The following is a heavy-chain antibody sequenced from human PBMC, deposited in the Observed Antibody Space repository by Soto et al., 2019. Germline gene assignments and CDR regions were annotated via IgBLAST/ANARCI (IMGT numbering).Heavy chain of an antibody. CDR2: IKSKTDGGTT. V-gene: IGHV3-15*01. CDR1: GFTFSNAW. CDR3: TTDPLRYFYWLLPFDY. Sequence: GGSLRLSCAVSGFTFSNAWMSWVRQAPGKGLEWVGRIKSKTDGGTTDYAEPVKGRFTISRDDSKNTLYLQINSSKTEDTAVYYCTTDPLRYFYWLLPFDYWGQVNLVTVSS. D-gene: IGHD3-9*01. J-gene: IGHJ4*02.